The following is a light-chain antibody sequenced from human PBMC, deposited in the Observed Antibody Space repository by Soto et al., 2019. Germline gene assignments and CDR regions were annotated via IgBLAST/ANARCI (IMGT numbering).Light chain of an antibody. CDR1: QSISTY. CDR3: QQSYSTPIT. CDR2: DAS. V-gene: IGKV1-39*01. Sequence: IQITHSPCTRFSSVGDTVTITCLASQSISTYLNWYQKKPGKVPNLLIYDASSLQSGVPSRFSGSGSGTDFTLTISSLQPEDFATYYCQQSYSTPITFGQGTRLEIK. J-gene: IGKJ5*01.